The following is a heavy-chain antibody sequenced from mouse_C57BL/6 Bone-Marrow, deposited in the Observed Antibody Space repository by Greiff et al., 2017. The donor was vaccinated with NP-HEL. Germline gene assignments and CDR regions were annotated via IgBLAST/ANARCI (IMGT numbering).Heavy chain of an antibody. CDR1: GYTFTSYT. CDR3: ARRYYDSGRGSWCAY. CDR2: INPSSGYT. D-gene: IGHD2-4*01. V-gene: IGHV1-4*01. J-gene: IGHJ3*01. Sequence: QVQLKESGAELARPGASVKMSCKASGYTFTSYTMHWVKQRPGQGLEWIGYINPSSGYTKYNQQFKDKATLTADKSSSTAYMQLSSLTSEDSAVYYCARRYYDSGRGSWCAYWGQGTLVTVSA.